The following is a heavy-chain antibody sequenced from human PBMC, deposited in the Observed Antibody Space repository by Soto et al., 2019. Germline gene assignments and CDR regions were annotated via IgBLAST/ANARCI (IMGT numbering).Heavy chain of an antibody. Sequence: QVQLGQSGAEVKKPGASVKVSCQASGYTFTSYDINWMRQATVQGLEWMGWMNPNSGNPGYAQQFQGRVTMTRNTSISTAYMELSSLRSEDTAVYYCARGDGYNVIYWGQGTLVTVSS. CDR1: GYTFTSYD. CDR3: ARGDGYNVIY. V-gene: IGHV1-8*01. J-gene: IGHJ4*02. CDR2: MNPNSGNP. D-gene: IGHD5-12*01.